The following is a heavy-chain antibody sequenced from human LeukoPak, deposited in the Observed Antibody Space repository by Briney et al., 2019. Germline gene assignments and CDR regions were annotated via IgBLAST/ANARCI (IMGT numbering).Heavy chain of an antibody. CDR1: GGSLSSSSYY. CDR3: ARQWGLGSNAFDI. J-gene: IGHJ3*02. D-gene: IGHD3/OR15-3a*01. V-gene: IGHV4-39*01. CDR2: IYYSGST. Sequence: SETLSLTCTVSGGSLSSSSYYWGWIRQPPGKGLEWIGSIYYSGSTYYNPSLKSRVTISVDTSKNQFSLKLSSVTAADTAVYYCARQWGLGSNAFDIWGQGTMVTVSS.